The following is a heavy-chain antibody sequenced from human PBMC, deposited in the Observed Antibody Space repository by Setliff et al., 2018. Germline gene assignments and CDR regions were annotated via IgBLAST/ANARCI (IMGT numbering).Heavy chain of an antibody. CDR1: PGSISRHY. CDR3: ARTSTGRYFDV. Sequence: PSETLSLTCTVSPGSISRHYWSWFRQAPGKGLEWIGYRHDNGERDYNPSLGSRVTIAVDTSKNQFSLKLTSVTAADTAVYYCARTSTGRYFDVWGRGTLVTVSS. CDR2: RHDNGER. D-gene: IGHD2-8*02. V-gene: IGHV4-59*08. J-gene: IGHJ2*01.